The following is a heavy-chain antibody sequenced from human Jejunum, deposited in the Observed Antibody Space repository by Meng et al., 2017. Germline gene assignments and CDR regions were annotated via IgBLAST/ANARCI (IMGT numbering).Heavy chain of an antibody. Sequence: ESLKISCTASGLIFSNFAVCWVRQAPGKGLEWVSAISGSGGVTYYADSVKGRFTISRDNFKNTLYLQMNSLRVEDMAVYYCAKDPNGDYIGAFDSWGQGTMVTVSS. CDR2: ISGSGGVT. CDR3: AKDPNGDYIGAFDS. D-gene: IGHD4-17*01. CDR1: GLIFSNFA. V-gene: IGHV3-23*01. J-gene: IGHJ3*01.